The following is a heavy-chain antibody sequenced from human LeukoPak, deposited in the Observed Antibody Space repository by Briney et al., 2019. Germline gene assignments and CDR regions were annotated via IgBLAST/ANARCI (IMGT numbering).Heavy chain of an antibody. J-gene: IGHJ4*02. V-gene: IGHV3-30*04. CDR2: ISYDGSNK. CDR1: GFTFSSYA. D-gene: IGHD2-2*01. Sequence: SGGSLRLSCAASGFTFSSYAMHWVRQAPGKGLEWVAVISYDGSNKYYADSVKGRFTISRDNSKNTLYLQTNSLRAEDTAVYYCARDGDIIVVPAATLDYWGQGALVTVSS. CDR3: ARDGDIIVVPAATLDY.